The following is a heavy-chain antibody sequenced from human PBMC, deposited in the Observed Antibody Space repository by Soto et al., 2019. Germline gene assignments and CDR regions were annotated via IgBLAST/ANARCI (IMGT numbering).Heavy chain of an antibody. CDR2: IYYSGNT. Sequence: QLQLQESGPGLVKPSETLSLTCTVSGGSISSSTYYWGWIRQPPGKGLEWIGSIYYSGNTYYNPSLKSRVTISVDTSKNQFSLKLSSVTAADTAVYYCARIAATGYYFDYWGQGTLVTVSS. V-gene: IGHV4-39*01. CDR3: ARIAATGYYFDY. J-gene: IGHJ4*02. CDR1: GGSISSSTYY. D-gene: IGHD6-13*01.